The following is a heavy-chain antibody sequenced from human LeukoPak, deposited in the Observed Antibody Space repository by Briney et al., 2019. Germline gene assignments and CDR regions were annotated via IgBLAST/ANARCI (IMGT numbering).Heavy chain of an antibody. Sequence: GGSLRLSCVASGFTFSTYAIHWVRQTPGKGLDWVAFIFYDGSNKYYADSVKGRFTISRDDSKNTLYLQMDSLRPEDTAIYYCARDLGEWGRVDDWGQGTLVTVSS. CDR3: ARDLGEWGRVDD. CDR2: IFYDGSNK. J-gene: IGHJ4*02. V-gene: IGHV3-30-3*01. D-gene: IGHD3-16*01. CDR1: GFTFSTYA.